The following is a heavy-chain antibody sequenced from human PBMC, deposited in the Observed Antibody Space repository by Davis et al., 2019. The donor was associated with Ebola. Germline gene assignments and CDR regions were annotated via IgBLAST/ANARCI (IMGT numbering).Heavy chain of an antibody. D-gene: IGHD3-10*01. CDR2: INHSGST. V-gene: IGHV4-34*01. Sequence: MPSETLSLTCAVYGGSFSGYYWSWIRQPPGKGLKWIGEINHSGSTNYNPSLKSRVTISVDTSKNQFSLKLSSVTAADTAVYYCARDPSYVGGIYYYYYGMDVWGQGTTVTVSS. CDR3: ARDPSYVGGIYYYYYGMDV. J-gene: IGHJ6*02. CDR1: GGSFSGYY.